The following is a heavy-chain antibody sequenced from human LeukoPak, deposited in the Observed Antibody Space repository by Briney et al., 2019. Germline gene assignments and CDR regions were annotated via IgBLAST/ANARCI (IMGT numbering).Heavy chain of an antibody. D-gene: IGHD2-21*02. J-gene: IGHJ4*02. Sequence: ASVNVSCKASGYTFTSYGVSWVRQAPGQGLEWMGWISAYNGNTNYAQKLQGRVTMTTDTSTSTAYMELRSLRSDDTAVYYCARGTLCGGDCLYYFDYWGQGTLVTVSS. CDR2: ISAYNGNT. CDR3: ARGTLCGGDCLYYFDY. CDR1: GYTFTSYG. V-gene: IGHV1-18*01.